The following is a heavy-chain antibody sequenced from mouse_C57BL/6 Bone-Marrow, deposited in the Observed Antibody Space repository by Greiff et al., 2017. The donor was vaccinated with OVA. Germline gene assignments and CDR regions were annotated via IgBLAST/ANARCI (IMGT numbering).Heavy chain of an antibody. CDR3: ARDGSNRNY. V-gene: IGHV5-4*01. D-gene: IGHD2-5*01. CDR2: ISDGGSYT. Sequence: EVMLVESGGGLVKPGGSLKLSCAASGFTFSSYAMSWVRQTPEKRLEWVATISDGGSYTYYPDNVKGRFTISRDNAKNNLYLQMSHLKSEDTAMYYCARDGSNRNYWGQGTTLTVSS. J-gene: IGHJ2*01. CDR1: GFTFSSYA.